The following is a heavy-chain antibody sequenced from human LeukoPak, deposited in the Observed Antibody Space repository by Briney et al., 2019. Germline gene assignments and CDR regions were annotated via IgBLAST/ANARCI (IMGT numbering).Heavy chain of an antibody. D-gene: IGHD2-15*01. J-gene: IGHJ4*02. CDR3: ARVSLADYYFDY. V-gene: IGHV3-23*01. CDR2: ISGSGGST. Sequence: SGGSLRLSCTASKFTFSNYAMSGVRQAPGKGLEWVSVISGSGGSTYYADSVKGRFTISRDNSKNTLYLQMNSLRAEDTAVYYCARVSLADYYFDYWGQGTLVTVSS. CDR1: KFTFSNYA.